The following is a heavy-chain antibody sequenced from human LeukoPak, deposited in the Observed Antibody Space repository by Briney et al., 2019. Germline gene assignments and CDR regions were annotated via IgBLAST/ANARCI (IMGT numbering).Heavy chain of an antibody. Sequence: SETLSLTCTVSGDSISSGLYYWNWIRQPAGKGLEWIGRIQSSGSTNYNPSLKSRVTISLHTSKNQFSLKVPSVTAADSAVYFCASGSWLRDANFDSWGQGTLVTVSS. V-gene: IGHV4-61*02. J-gene: IGHJ4*02. D-gene: IGHD6-13*01. CDR3: ASGSWLRDANFDS. CDR1: GDSISSGLYY. CDR2: IQSSGST.